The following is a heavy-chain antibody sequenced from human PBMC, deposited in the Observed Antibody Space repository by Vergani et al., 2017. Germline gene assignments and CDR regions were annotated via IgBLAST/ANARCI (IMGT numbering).Heavy chain of an antibody. V-gene: IGHV3-49*04. CDR1: GFSFGDYA. CDR3: ARLSYDTTPYLQGGYDC. Sequence: EVQLVESGGGLVPPGRSLRLSCAASGFSFGDYAMTWVRQAPGKGLELVAFIRNKAYGGTTEYAASVKGRFTISRDNSKNMLYLQMNSLRAEDTAVYYCARLSYDTTPYLQGGYDCWGQGTLVSVSS. D-gene: IGHD3-22*01. J-gene: IGHJ4*02. CDR2: IRNKAYGGTT.